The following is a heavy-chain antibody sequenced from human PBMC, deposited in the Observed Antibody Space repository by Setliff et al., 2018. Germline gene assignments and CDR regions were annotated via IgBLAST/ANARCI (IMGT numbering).Heavy chain of an antibody. Sequence: GSLRLSCVASGFSFSSYWMHWVRQVPGKGLVWVSRINSDESRRNYGGSVKGRFTISRDNAKNTLYLQMNSLRAEDTAVYYCARGGCSATSCLDYWGQGILVTVSS. CDR3: ARGGCSATSCLDY. CDR1: GFSFSSYW. V-gene: IGHV3-74*01. CDR2: INSDESRR. D-gene: IGHD2-2*01. J-gene: IGHJ4*02.